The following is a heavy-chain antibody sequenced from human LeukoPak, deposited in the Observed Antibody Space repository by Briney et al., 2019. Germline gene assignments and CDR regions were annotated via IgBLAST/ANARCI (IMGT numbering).Heavy chain of an antibody. CDR1: GYTFTGYY. Sequence: ASVKVTCKASGYTFTGYYMHWVRQAPGQGLEWMGRINPNSGGTNYAQKFQGRVTMTRDTSISTAYMELRSLRSDDTAVYYCARVPVTYYDILTGYPPSIPVDYWGQGTLVTVSS. V-gene: IGHV1-2*06. D-gene: IGHD3-9*01. J-gene: IGHJ4*02. CDR3: ARVPVTYYDILTGYPPSIPVDY. CDR2: INPNSGGT.